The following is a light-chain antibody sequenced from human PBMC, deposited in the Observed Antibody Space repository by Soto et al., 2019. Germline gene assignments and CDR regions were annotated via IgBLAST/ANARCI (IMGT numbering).Light chain of an antibody. CDR3: QTWGTGRRWV. V-gene: IGLV4-69*01. J-gene: IGLJ3*02. CDR2: LNSDGSH. Sequence: QSVLTQSPSASASLGASVKLTCTLSSGHSSYAIAWHQQQPEKGPRYLMKLNSDGSHSKGDGIPDRFSGSSSGAERYLTISSLQSEDEADYYCQTWGTGRRWVFGGGTKLTVL. CDR1: SGHSSYA.